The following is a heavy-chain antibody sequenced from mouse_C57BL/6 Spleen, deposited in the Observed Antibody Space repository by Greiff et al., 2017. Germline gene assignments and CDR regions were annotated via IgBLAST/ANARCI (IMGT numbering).Heavy chain of an antibody. CDR2: IYPRSGNT. CDR3: ARRITTGYWYFDV. CDR1: GYTFTSYG. V-gene: IGHV1-81*01. J-gene: IGHJ1*03. Sequence: QVQLQQSGAELARPGASVKLSCKASGYTFTSYGISWVKQRTGQGLEWIGEIYPRSGNTYYNEKFKGKATLTADKSSSTVYMELRSLTSEDSAVYFCARRITTGYWYFDVWGTGTTVTVSS. D-gene: IGHD1-1*01.